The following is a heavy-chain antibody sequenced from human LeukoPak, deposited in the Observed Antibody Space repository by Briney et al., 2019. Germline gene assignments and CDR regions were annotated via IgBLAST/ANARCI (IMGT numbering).Heavy chain of an antibody. Sequence: SETLSLTCTVSAGSISSSSYYWGWIRQPPGKGLEWIGSIYYSGSTYYNPSLKSRVTISVDTSKNQFSLKLSSVTAADTAVYYCARRSAYDILTGYPFDYWGQGTLVTVSS. J-gene: IGHJ4*02. CDR2: IYYSGST. V-gene: IGHV4-39*07. D-gene: IGHD3-9*01. CDR3: ARRSAYDILTGYPFDY. CDR1: AGSISSSSYY.